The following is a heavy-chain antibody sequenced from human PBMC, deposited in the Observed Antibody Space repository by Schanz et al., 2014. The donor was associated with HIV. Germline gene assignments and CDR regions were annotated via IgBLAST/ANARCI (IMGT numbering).Heavy chain of an antibody. CDR1: GFTFSNFA. CDR2: ISGRDGDT. CDR3: VKAYSSGFSGAGS. V-gene: IGHV3-23*01. J-gene: IGHJ5*02. Sequence: VQLLESGGGLVQPGGSLRLSCAASGFTFSNFAMSWVRQAPGKGLEWVSTISGRDGDTYYADSVKGRFTISRDNSRNALYLHMNSLRADDTAIYYCVKAYSSGFSGAGSWGQGALVTVSS. D-gene: IGHD5-18*01.